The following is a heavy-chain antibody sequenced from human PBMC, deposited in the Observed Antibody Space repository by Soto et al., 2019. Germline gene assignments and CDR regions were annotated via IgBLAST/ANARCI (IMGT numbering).Heavy chain of an antibody. D-gene: IGHD3-10*01. J-gene: IGHJ6*03. CDR2: INAGNGNT. CDR3: ARDRDRGDYYYYYMDV. CDR1: GYPFSDYA. Sequence: QVHLVQSGAEVKKPGASVKISCEASGYPFSDYAIHWGRQAPGQRLEWMGRINAGNGNTEYSQPFQGRLTITRDSSARTAFMELGSLTSDDSAVYFCARDRDRGDYYYYYMDVWGRGTTVIVSS. V-gene: IGHV1-3*01.